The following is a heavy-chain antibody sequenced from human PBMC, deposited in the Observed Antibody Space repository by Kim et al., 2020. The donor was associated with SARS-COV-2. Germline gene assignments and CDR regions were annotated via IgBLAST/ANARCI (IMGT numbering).Heavy chain of an antibody. V-gene: IGHV5-10-1*01. D-gene: IGHD5-12*01. Sequence: GESLKISCKGSGYSFTSYWISWVRQMPGKGLEWMGRIDPSDSYTNYSPSFQGHVTISADKSISTAYLQWSSLKASDTAMYYCASLNSGYEKNPYYYYYGMDVWGQGTTVTVSS. CDR3: ASLNSGYEKNPYYYYYGMDV. CDR1: GYSFTSYW. J-gene: IGHJ6*02. CDR2: IDPSDSYT.